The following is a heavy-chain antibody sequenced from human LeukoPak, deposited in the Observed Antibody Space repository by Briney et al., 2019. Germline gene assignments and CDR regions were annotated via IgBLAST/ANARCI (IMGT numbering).Heavy chain of an antibody. CDR3: AKRHYVSGSPTFDP. Sequence: GGSLRLSCAASGFTFDDYAMHWVRQAPGKGLEWVSSISWNSGSIGYADSVKGRFTISRDNAQNSLYLQMNSLRAEDTAVYYCAKRHYVSGSPTFDPWGQGTLVTVSS. CDR1: GFTFDDYA. V-gene: IGHV3-9*01. D-gene: IGHD3-10*01. J-gene: IGHJ5*02. CDR2: ISWNSGSI.